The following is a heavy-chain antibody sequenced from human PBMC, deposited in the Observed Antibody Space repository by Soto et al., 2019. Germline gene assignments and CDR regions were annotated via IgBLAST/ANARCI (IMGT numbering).Heavy chain of an antibody. Sequence: QVHLVQSGPEVKKPGASVKVSCKASGYTCTNYGVSWVRQAPGEGLEWMGWISPYNGNTNYIQKLQGRVSMTTDTSTTTAFMELRSLRSDDTAVHYCAREDLLLVPGAFDIWGQGTMVTVSS. J-gene: IGHJ3*02. V-gene: IGHV1-18*01. CDR3: AREDLLLVPGAFDI. CDR2: ISPYNGNT. D-gene: IGHD2-2*01. CDR1: GYTCTNYG.